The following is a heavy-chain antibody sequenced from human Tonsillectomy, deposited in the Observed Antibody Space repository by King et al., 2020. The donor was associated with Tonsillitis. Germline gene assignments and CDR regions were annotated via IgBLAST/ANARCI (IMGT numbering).Heavy chain of an antibody. CDR1: GFTFSTYS. Sequence: DVQLVESGGGLVKPGGSLRLSCATSGFTFSTYSMSWVRQAPGKGLEWVSSITSSSNYISYADSVTGRFSISRDNAKNSLHLQMNGLRAEDTAMYYCATTSIAAAGSYWGQGTLVTVSS. D-gene: IGHD6-13*01. CDR3: ATTSIAAAGSY. V-gene: IGHV3-21*01. CDR2: ITSSSNYI. J-gene: IGHJ4*02.